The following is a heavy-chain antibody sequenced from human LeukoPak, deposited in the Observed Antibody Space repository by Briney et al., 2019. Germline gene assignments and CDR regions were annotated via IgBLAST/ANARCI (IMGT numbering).Heavy chain of an antibody. V-gene: IGHV3-49*04. CDR3: TRVTYYDFWSGYFPREYFDY. CDR1: GFTFGDYA. J-gene: IGHJ4*02. D-gene: IGHD3-3*01. Sequence: GGSLRLSCTASGFTFGDYAMSWVRQAPGKGLEWVGFIRSKAYGGTTEYAASVKGRFTISRDDSKSIAYLQMNSLKTEGTAVYYCTRVTYYDFWSGYFPREYFDYWGQGTLVTVSS. CDR2: IRSKAYGGTT.